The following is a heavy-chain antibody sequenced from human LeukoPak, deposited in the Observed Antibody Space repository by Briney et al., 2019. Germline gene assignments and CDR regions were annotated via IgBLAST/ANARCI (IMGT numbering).Heavy chain of an antibody. CDR3: ATYYLDTSARD. Sequence: GASVKVSCKASGYTFTGYYMFWVRQAPGQGLEWMGWINPNSGGTNYAQKFQGSVTMTRDTSISTGYMELSRLRSDDTAVYYCATYYLDTSARDWGQGTLVTVSS. D-gene: IGHD3-22*01. V-gene: IGHV1-2*02. J-gene: IGHJ4*02. CDR2: INPNSGGT. CDR1: GYTFTGYY.